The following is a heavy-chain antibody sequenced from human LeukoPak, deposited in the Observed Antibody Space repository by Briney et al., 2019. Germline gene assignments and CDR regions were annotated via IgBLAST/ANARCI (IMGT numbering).Heavy chain of an antibody. CDR3: ARRPYCSGVTCNGLDV. J-gene: IGHJ6*02. Sequence: GGSLTLSCAASGFTSSSYEMNWVRRAPEQGLEWVSYISSTIYYADSVRGRFTISRDNAKNSLYLQMNSLRAEDTAVYYCARRPYCSGVTCNGLDVWGQGTTVTVSS. CDR1: GFTSSSYE. V-gene: IGHV3-48*03. CDR2: ISSTI. D-gene: IGHD2-15*01.